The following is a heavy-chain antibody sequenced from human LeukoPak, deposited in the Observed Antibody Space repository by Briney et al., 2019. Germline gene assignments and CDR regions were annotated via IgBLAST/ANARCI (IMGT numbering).Heavy chain of an antibody. V-gene: IGHV4-34*01. CDR3: ARDHCSSTSCYTNYYYMDV. J-gene: IGHJ6*03. Sequence: PSETLSLTCAVYGGSFSGYYWSWIRQPPGKGLEWIGEINHSGSTNYNPSLKSRVTISVDTSKNQFSLKLSSVTAADTAVYYCARDHCSSTSCYTNYYYMDVWGKGTTVTVSS. CDR2: INHSGST. D-gene: IGHD2-2*02. CDR1: GGSFSGYY.